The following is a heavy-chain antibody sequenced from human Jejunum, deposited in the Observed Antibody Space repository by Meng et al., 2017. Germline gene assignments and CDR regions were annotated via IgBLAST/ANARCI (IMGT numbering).Heavy chain of an antibody. D-gene: IGHD1-7*01. J-gene: IGHJ4*02. CDR3: ARETGGNYNFDY. CDR1: GFTFSPYW. V-gene: IGHV3-74*01. CDR2: INNDGSTT. Sequence: EVQLVESGGGLVQPGGSLRLSCAASGFTFSPYWMHWVRQAPGKGLVWVSRINNDGSTTNYADSVKGRFSISRDNAKNTVYLQMNSLRAEDTAVYYCARETGGNYNFDYWGQGTLVTVSS.